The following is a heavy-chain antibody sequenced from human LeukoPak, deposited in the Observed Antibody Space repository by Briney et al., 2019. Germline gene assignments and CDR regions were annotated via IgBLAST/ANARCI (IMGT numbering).Heavy chain of an antibody. CDR1: GFTISRYP. CDR2: ISGNGGST. D-gene: IGHD2-15*01. Sequence: GGSLRLSCSASGFTISRYPMHWVRQAPGKGLEYVSAISGNGGSTYYADSVKGRFTISRHDSKTTLYLQMNSLRTEDTAMYYCAILWDVWGQGTTATVSS. V-gene: IGHV3-64*04. J-gene: IGHJ6*02. CDR3: AILWDV.